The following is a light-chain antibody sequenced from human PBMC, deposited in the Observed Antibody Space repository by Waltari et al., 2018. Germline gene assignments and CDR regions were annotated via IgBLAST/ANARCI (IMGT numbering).Light chain of an antibody. CDR1: QDIASW. CDR2: AAS. J-gene: IGKJ3*01. V-gene: IGKV1D-12*01. CDR3: QETSSLPFT. Sequence: DIQMTQSPSSVSASVGDRVTITCRASQDIASWLACYQQKPGKAPKLRVFAASTLQGGVPSRFSGSGSGTDFTLTISSLQPEDFAYYYCQETSSLPFTFGPGTKVDLK.